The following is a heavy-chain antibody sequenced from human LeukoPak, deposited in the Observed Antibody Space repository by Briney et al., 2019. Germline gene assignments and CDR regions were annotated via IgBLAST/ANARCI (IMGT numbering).Heavy chain of an antibody. Sequence: GSLRLSCAASGFTFSSYAMHWVRQAPGKGLEWVAVISYDGSNKYYADSVKGRFTISRDNSKNTLYLQMNSLRAEDTAVYYCVRSPFSNGYWGQGTLVTVSS. V-gene: IGHV3-30-3*01. CDR3: VRSPFSNGY. J-gene: IGHJ4*02. D-gene: IGHD4-11*01. CDR1: GFTFSSYA. CDR2: ISYDGSNK.